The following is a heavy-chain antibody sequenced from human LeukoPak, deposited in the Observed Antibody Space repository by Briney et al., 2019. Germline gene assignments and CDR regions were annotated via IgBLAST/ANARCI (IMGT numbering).Heavy chain of an antibody. J-gene: IGHJ4*02. D-gene: IGHD5-12*01. CDR1: GFTFSSYG. CDR3: AKAYVDIVATPPADY. CDR2: ISYDGSNK. Sequence: QPGRSLRLSCAASGFTFSSYGMHWVRQAPGKGLEWVAVISYDGSNKYCADSVKGRFTISRDNSKNTLYLQMNSLRAEDTAVYYCAKAYVDIVATPPADYWGQGTLVTVSS. V-gene: IGHV3-30*18.